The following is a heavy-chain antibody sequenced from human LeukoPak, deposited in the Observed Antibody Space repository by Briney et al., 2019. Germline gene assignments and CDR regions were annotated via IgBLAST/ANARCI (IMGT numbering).Heavy chain of an antibody. CDR1: GFTFSNFW. V-gene: IGHV3-7*04. J-gene: IGHJ4*02. CDR2: INLDGSAK. D-gene: IGHD4-17*01. CDR3: ARVPATVKADY. Sequence: GGSLRVSCAVSGFTFSNFWMSWVRQAPGKGLEWVANINLDGSAKYYVDSVKGRFTISRDNAKNSLFLHMDSLRVEDTALYYCARVPATVKADYWGQGTLVSVSS.